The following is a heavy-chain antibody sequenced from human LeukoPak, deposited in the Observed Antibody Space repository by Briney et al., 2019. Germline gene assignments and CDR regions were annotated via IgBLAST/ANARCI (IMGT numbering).Heavy chain of an antibody. J-gene: IGHJ3*02. V-gene: IGHV4-38-2*01. Sequence: SETLSLTCAVSGYSISSGYYWGWIRQPPGKGLEWIGSIYHSGSTYYNPSLKSRVTISVDTSKNQFSLKLSSVTAADTAVYYCAGLLPAANPYAFDIWGQRTMVTVSS. CDR1: GYSISSGYY. CDR3: AGLLPAANPYAFDI. D-gene: IGHD2-2*01. CDR2: IYHSGST.